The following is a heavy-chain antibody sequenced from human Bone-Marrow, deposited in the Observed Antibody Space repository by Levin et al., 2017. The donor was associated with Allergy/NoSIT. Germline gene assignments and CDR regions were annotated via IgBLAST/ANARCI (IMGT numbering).Heavy chain of an antibody. CDR2: IKYDKSEK. Sequence: SCAASGFTFSNYWMSWVRQAPGKGLEWVANIKYDKSEKYYVGSVKGRFTISRDNTQNSLYLQMDSLRAEDTAVYYCATSKAAPGNDWGQGTLVTVSS. CDR1: GFTFSNYW. V-gene: IGHV3-7*03. CDR3: ATSKAAPGND. D-gene: IGHD6-13*01. J-gene: IGHJ4*02.